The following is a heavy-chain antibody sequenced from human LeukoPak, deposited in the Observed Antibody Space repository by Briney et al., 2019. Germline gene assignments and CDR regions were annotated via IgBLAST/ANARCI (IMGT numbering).Heavy chain of an antibody. Sequence: ASVKVSCKASGYIFTGYYMHWVRQAPGQGLEWMGWINPNSGGTNYAQKFQGRVTMTRDTSISTAYMELSRLRSDDTDVYYCARDLKWNYFDYWGQGTLVTVSS. D-gene: IGHD1-26*01. J-gene: IGHJ4*02. V-gene: IGHV1-2*02. CDR1: GYIFTGYY. CDR3: ARDLKWNYFDY. CDR2: INPNSGGT.